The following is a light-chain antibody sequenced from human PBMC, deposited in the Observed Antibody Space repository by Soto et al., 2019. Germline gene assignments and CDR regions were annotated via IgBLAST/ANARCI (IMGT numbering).Light chain of an antibody. Sequence: DIQMTQSPSTLSASVGDRVTITCRASQSISSWLAWYQQKPGKAPKLLIYKASSLESGVPSRFSGAVSGTEFTLTISSLQPDDFATYYCQQYKSYSTWTFGQGTKVEIK. CDR3: QQYKSYSTWT. V-gene: IGKV1-5*03. CDR2: KAS. CDR1: QSISSW. J-gene: IGKJ1*01.